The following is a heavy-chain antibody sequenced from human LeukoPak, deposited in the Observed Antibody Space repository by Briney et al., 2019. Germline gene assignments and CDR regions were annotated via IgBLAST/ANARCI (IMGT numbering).Heavy chain of an antibody. Sequence: GGSLRLSCAASGFTFSTYDMHWVGHGTGEGLEWVSGIGTQGDKHYPDSVKGRFTISRENADNSLYLQMNSLRAGDTAVYYCARGIFCNTTSCFTVRAFEIWGQGTMVTVSS. V-gene: IGHV3-13*01. CDR3: ARGIFCNTTSCFTVRAFEI. CDR1: GFTFSTYD. D-gene: IGHD2-2*02. CDR2: IGTQGDK. J-gene: IGHJ3*02.